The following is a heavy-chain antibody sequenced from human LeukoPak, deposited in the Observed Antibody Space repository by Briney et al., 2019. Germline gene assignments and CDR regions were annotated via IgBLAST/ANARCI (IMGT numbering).Heavy chain of an antibody. CDR1: GDSVSSNSAA. CDR2: TSYRSYWYN. Sequence: SQTLSLTCAISGDSVSSNSAAWNWIRQSPSRGLEWLGRTSYRSYWYNDYAVSVQSRITINPDTSKNQISLQLNSVTPEDTAVYYCARAADYYYYMDVWGKGTTVTVSS. D-gene: IGHD2-2*01. CDR3: ARAADYYYYMDV. V-gene: IGHV6-1*01. J-gene: IGHJ6*03.